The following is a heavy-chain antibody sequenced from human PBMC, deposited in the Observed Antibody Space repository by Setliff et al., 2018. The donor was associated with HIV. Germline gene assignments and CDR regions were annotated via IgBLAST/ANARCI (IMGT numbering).Heavy chain of an antibody. CDR2: IRYDGSNK. V-gene: IGHV3-30*02. CDR3: AKIQNPQGYYYDSSGYYVWGSYHGPDF. Sequence: GGSLRLSCAASGFTFSSYGMHWVRQAPGKGLEWVAFIRYDGSNKYYADSVKGRFTISRDNSKNTLYLQMNSLRAEDTAVYYCAKIQNPQGYYYDSSGYYVWGSYHGPDFWGQGTLVTVSS. D-gene: IGHD3-22*01. CDR1: GFTFSSYG. J-gene: IGHJ4*02.